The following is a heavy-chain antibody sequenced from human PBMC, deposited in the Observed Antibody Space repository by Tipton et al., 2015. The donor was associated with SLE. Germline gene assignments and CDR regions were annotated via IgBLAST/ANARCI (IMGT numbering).Heavy chain of an antibody. Sequence: SLRLSCAASGFTFSSYWMHWVRQAPGKGLVWVSRINSDGSSTSYADSVKGRFTISRDNSKNTLYLQINSLRAEDTAVYYCATSMAAAGSFDYWGQGTLVTVSS. V-gene: IGHV3-74*01. D-gene: IGHD6-13*01. J-gene: IGHJ4*02. CDR2: INSDGSST. CDR3: ATSMAAAGSFDY. CDR1: GFTFSSYW.